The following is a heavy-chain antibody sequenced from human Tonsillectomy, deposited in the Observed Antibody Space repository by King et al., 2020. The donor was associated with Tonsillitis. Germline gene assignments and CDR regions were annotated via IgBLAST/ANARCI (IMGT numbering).Heavy chain of an antibody. V-gene: IGHV3-30*18. J-gene: IGHJ4*02. D-gene: IGHD1-26*01. CDR3: AKDVIGEWELIDY. CDR2: ISYDGSNK. Sequence: VQLVESGGGVVQPGRSLRLSCAASGFTFSSYGMHWVRQAPGKGLEWVAVISYDGSNKYYADSVKGRFTISRDNSKNTLYLQMNSLRAEDTAVYYCAKDVIGEWELIDYWGPGTLVTVSS. CDR1: GFTFSSYG.